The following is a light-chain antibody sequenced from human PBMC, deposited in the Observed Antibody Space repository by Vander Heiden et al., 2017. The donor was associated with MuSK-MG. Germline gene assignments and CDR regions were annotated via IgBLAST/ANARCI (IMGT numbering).Light chain of an antibody. V-gene: IGLV2-23*02. CDR1: SSDVGSYNL. J-gene: IGLJ3*02. Sequence: QPPLTQPPSVPGSPGPAITISCTGTSSDVGSYNLVSWYQQHPRKAPKLMIYEVSKRPSGVSNRFSGSKSGNTASLTISGLQAEDEAEYYCCSYAGSSTLVFGGGTKLTVL. CDR2: EVS. CDR3: CSYAGSSTLV.